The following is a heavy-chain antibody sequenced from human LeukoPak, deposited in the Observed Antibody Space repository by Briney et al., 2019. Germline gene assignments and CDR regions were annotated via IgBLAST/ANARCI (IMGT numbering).Heavy chain of an antibody. CDR3: ARVASGYDFRLNY. J-gene: IGHJ4*02. Sequence: PGGSLRLSCAASGFSFSSYWMTWVRQAPGKGLEWVANINQDGSDKPYVDSVKGRVTISVDTSKNQFSLKLSSVTAADTAVYYCARVASGYDFRLNYWGQGTLVTVSS. CDR2: INQDGSDK. CDR1: GFSFSSYW. V-gene: IGHV3-7*03. D-gene: IGHD5-12*01.